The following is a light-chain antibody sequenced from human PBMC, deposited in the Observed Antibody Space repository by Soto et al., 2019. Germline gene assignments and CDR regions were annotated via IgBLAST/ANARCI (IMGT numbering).Light chain of an antibody. CDR3: QQLKAYPFT. J-gene: IGKJ3*01. V-gene: IGKV1-9*01. CDR2: AAS. CDR1: QAISSY. Sequence: DIQLTQSPSFLSASVGDRVTITCRASQAISSYFAWYQQKPGKAPQLLIYAASTLQSGVPSRFSGKRSGTDFTLTISSLQPEDFATYYCQQLKAYPFTFGPGTKVDI.